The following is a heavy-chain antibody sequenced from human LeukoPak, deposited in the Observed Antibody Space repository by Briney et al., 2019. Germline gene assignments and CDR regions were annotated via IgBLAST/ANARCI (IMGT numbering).Heavy chain of an antibody. D-gene: IGHD4-23*01. CDR1: GYTFTSYY. Sequence: ASVKVSCKASGYTFTSYYMHWVRQAPGQGLEWMGWINPNSGGTNYAQKFQGRVTMTRDTSISTAYMELSRLRSDDTAVYYCARAKDYGGNPFDYWGQGTLFTVSS. V-gene: IGHV1-2*02. CDR3: ARAKDYGGNPFDY. CDR2: INPNSGGT. J-gene: IGHJ4*02.